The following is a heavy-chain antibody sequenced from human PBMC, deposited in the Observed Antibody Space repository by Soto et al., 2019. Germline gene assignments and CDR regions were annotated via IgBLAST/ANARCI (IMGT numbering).Heavy chain of an antibody. CDR3: AKARVRIVGANSFDY. Sequence: GGSLRLSCVGSGFTFSNYGMHWVRQPPGKGLEWVALISDDGDKRYYADSVRGRLIISRDNSKDTLYLQMNSLGPDDTAVYFCAKARVRIVGANSFDYWGQGTPGTVSS. J-gene: IGHJ4*02. CDR1: GFTFSNYG. V-gene: IGHV3-30*18. D-gene: IGHD1-26*01. CDR2: ISDDGDKR.